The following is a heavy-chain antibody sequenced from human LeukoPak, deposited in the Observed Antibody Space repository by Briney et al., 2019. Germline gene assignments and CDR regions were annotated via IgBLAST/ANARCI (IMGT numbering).Heavy chain of an antibody. V-gene: IGHV3-23*01. Sequence: GGSLRLSCAASGFTFSSYAMSWVRQAPGKGLEWVSAISGSGGSTYYADSVKGRFTISRDNAKNSLYLQMNSLRPEDTALYYCASGDRNGWYFDRWGQGTLVTVSS. CDR2: ISGSGGST. J-gene: IGHJ4*02. CDR3: ASGDRNGWYFDR. D-gene: IGHD6-19*01. CDR1: GFTFSSYA.